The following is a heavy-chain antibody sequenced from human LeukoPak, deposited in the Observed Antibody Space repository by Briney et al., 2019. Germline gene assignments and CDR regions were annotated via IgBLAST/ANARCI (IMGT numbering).Heavy chain of an antibody. V-gene: IGHV3-74*01. CDR2: IKSDGSTT. D-gene: IGHD2-15*01. Sequence: GGSLRLSCAASGFTFSGYWMHWVRQAPGQGLVWVSSIKSDGSTTTYADSVKGRFTISRDNSKNTLYLQMNSLRAEDTAVYNCARGDSFDIWGQGTMVTVSS. CDR3: ARGDSFDI. J-gene: IGHJ3*02. CDR1: GFTFSGYW.